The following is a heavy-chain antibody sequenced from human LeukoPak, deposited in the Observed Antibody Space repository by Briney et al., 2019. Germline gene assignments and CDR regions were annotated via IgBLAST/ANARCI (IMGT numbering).Heavy chain of an antibody. Sequence: PGGSLRLSCATSGFTFSGYAMGWVRQAPGKGLEWVSVIYSGGSTYYADSVKGRFTISRDNSKNTLYLQMNSLRAEDTAVYYCASGYGDYVSTFDYWGQGTLVTVSS. CDR3: ASGYGDYVSTFDY. J-gene: IGHJ4*02. V-gene: IGHV3-53*01. D-gene: IGHD4-17*01. CDR1: GFTFSGYA. CDR2: IYSGGST.